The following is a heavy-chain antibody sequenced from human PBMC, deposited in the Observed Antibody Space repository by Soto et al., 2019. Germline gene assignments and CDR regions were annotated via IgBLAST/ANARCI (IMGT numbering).Heavy chain of an antibody. D-gene: IGHD3-10*01. CDR2: ISGSGGST. V-gene: IGHV3-23*01. J-gene: IGHJ5*01. CDR1: GCPFSSYA. Sequence: PGGSLRLSCAASGCPFSSYAMSWVRQAPGKGLEWVSAISGSGGSTYYADSVKGRFTISRDNSKNQVSLKLSSVTAADTAVYYCARLWSGVRPPDSWGHGTLVTVSS. CDR3: ARLWSGVRPPDS.